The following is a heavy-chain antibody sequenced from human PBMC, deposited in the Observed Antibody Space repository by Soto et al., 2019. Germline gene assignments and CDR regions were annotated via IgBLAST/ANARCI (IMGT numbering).Heavy chain of an antibody. J-gene: IGHJ6*02. V-gene: IGHV4-59*01. CDR1: GGSISSYY. CDR3: ARDQPYYDFWSGYPSDRYYYGMDV. CDR2: IYYSGST. D-gene: IGHD3-3*01. Sequence: SETLSLTCTVSGGSISSYYWSWIRQPPGKGLEWIGYIYYSGSTNYNASLKSRVTISVDTSKNQFSLKLSSVTAADTAVYYCARDQPYYDFWSGYPSDRYYYGMDVWGQGTTVTVSS.